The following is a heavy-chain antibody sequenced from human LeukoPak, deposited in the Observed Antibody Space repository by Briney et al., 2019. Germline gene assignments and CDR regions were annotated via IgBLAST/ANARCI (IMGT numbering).Heavy chain of an antibody. CDR2: IVVGSGNT. Sequence: SVKVSCKASGFTFTSSAVQWVRQARGQRLEWIGWIVVGSGNTNYAQKFQERVTITRDMATSTAYMELSSLRSEDTAVYYCAADLDPGYSSSWGRYYGMDVWGQGTTVTVSS. V-gene: IGHV1-58*01. J-gene: IGHJ6*02. CDR3: AADLDPGYSSSWGRYYGMDV. D-gene: IGHD6-13*01. CDR1: GFTFTSSA.